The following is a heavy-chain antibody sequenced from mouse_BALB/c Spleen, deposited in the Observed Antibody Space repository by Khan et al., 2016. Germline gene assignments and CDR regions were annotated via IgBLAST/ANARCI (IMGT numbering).Heavy chain of an antibody. CDR2: INPNTGYT. J-gene: IGHJ3*01. D-gene: IGHD1-1*01. CDR3: AIWGYYYGSSYGWFAY. Sequence: QVQLQQSGAELAKPGASVKMSCKASGYTFTDYWMHWVKQRPGQGLEWIGYINPNTGYTEYNQKFKDKATLTADKSSSTAYMQLSSLTSEDSAVYYSAIWGYYYGSSYGWFAYWGQGTLVTVSA. CDR1: GYTFTDYW. V-gene: IGHV1-7*01.